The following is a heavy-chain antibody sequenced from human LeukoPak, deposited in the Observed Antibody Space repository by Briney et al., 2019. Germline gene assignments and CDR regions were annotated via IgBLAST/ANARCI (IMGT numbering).Heavy chain of an antibody. CDR1: GYSFTSYW. Sequence: GESLKISCKGSGYSFTSYWIGWVRQMPGKGLEWMGIIYPGDSDTRYSPSFQGQVTISADKSISTAYLQWSSLKASDSTMYYCGRIPAAGSLKGSFDIWGQGTMVTVSS. CDR3: GRIPAAGSLKGSFDI. V-gene: IGHV5-51*01. D-gene: IGHD6-13*01. J-gene: IGHJ3*02. CDR2: IYPGDSDT.